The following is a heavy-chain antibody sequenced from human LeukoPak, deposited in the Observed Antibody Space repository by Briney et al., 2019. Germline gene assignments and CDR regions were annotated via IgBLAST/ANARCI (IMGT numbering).Heavy chain of an antibody. J-gene: IGHJ4*02. CDR3: ARDPGSGWYGVTTRIDH. CDR2: INPNSGDT. D-gene: IGHD6-19*01. Sequence: RASVKVSCKASGYTFTGYYMHWVRQAPGQGLEWMGRINPNSGDTNYAQKLQGRVTMTTDTSTSTAYMELRSLRSDDAAVYYCARDPGSGWYGVTTRIDHWGQGTLVTVSS. V-gene: IGHV1-2*06. CDR1: GYTFTGYY.